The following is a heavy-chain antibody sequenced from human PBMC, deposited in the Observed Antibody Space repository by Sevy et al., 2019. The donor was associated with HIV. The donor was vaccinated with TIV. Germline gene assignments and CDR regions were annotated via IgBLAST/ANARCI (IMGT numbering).Heavy chain of an antibody. J-gene: IGHJ4*02. CDR1: GFTFSSYA. CDR3: ARYHGFVVVPAAMPDLRGY. D-gene: IGHD2-2*01. CDR2: ISYDGSNK. Sequence: GGSLRLSCAASGFTFSSYAMHWVRQAPGKGLEWVAVISYDGSNKYYADSVKGRFTISRDNSKNTLYLQMNSLRAEDTAVYYCARYHGFVVVPAAMPDLRGYWGQGTLVTVSS. V-gene: IGHV3-30-3*01.